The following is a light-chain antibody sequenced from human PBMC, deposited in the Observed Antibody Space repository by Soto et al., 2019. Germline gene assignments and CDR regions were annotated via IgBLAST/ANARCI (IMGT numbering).Light chain of an antibody. V-gene: IGKV1-39*01. CDR3: QHSFNIPYT. CDR2: AAS. Sequence: DIQMTQSPSSLSASVGDRVTITCRASQTISTYLNWYQQNPGKAPKLLIYAASNLQSGVPSRFSGSGSGTEFNLTINSLQPEDFATYYCQHSFNIPYTFGQGTNLEIK. J-gene: IGKJ2*01. CDR1: QTISTY.